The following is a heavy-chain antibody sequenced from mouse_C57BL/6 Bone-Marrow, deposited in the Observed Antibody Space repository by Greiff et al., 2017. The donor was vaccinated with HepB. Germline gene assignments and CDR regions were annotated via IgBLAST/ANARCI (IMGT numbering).Heavy chain of an antibody. CDR2: MYPGGGYT. V-gene: IGHV1-63*01. Sequence: QVQLQQSGAELVRPGTSVKMSCKASGYTFTNYWIGWAKQRPGHGLEWIGDMYPGGGYTNYNEKFKGKATLTADKSSSTAYMQFSSLTSEDSAIYYCARSSLLYFDVWGTGTTVTVSS. CDR3: ARSSLLYFDV. J-gene: IGHJ1*03. CDR1: GYTFTNYW. D-gene: IGHD6-1*01.